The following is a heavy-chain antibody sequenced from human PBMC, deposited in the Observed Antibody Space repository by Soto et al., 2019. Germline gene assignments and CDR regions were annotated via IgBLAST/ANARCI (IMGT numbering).Heavy chain of an antibody. D-gene: IGHD3-16*01. Sequence: PSETLSLTCTVSGGSMSSSSDYWGWIRQPPGKGLEWIGSMYNTGSTYYNPSLQSRVTISVDTSKNQFSLKLSSVSAADTAMYYCARGGEYSPPDVWGQGTKVTVSS. CDR2: MYNTGST. V-gene: IGHV4-39*01. CDR3: ARGGEYSPPDV. CDR1: GGSMSSSSDY. J-gene: IGHJ6*02.